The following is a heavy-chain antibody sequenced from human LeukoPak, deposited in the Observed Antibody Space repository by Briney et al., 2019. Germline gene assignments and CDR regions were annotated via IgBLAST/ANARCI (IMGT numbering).Heavy chain of an antibody. CDR1: GFTFSSYA. V-gene: IGHV3-23*01. J-gene: IGHJ6*02. D-gene: IGHD3-10*01. CDR2: ISGSGGST. Sequence: GGSLRLSCAASGFTFSSYAMSWVRQAPGKGLEWVSAISGSGGSTYYADSVKGRFTISRDNSKNTLYLQMNSLRAEDTAVYYCAKDYYYFKYSYHGMAVWGQGTTVTVPS. CDR3: AKDYYYFKYSYHGMAV.